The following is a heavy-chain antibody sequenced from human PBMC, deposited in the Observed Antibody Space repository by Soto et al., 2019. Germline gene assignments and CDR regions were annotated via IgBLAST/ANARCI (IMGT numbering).Heavy chain of an antibody. CDR1: VFTFSDHY. CDR2: IKNKSNSYTT. V-gene: IGHV3-72*01. D-gene: IGHD6-25*01. CDR3: TRVRLGALTRYFGY. J-gene: IGHJ4*03. Sequence: SLRLSCAASVFTFSDHYMDWVRQAPGKELEWVGRIKNKSNSYTTQYAASVRGRFTISRDDTKNSLFRQMNSLTTDEPAGPYCTRVRLGALTRYFGYWGEGVLVT.